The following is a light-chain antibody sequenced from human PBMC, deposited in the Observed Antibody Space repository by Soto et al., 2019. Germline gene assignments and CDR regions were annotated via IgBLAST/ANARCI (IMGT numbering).Light chain of an antibody. CDR1: SSDVGGHNY. CDR3: SSYTTSNTRQIV. J-gene: IGLJ1*01. V-gene: IGLV2-14*03. Sequence: QSALTQPASVSGSPGQSITISCTGTSSDVGGHNYVSWYQHHPGKAPKLMIFDVSNRPSGVSNRFSGSKSGNTASLTISGLQPEDEADYYCSSYTTSNTRQIVFGTGTKVTVL. CDR2: DVS.